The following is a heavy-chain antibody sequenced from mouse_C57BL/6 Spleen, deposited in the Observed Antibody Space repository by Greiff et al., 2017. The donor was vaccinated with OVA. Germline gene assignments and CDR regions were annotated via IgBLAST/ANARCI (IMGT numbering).Heavy chain of an antibody. CDR1: GYAFSSSW. V-gene: IGHV1-82*01. CDR3: ARLYDYDEESSYYAMDY. Sequence: VQLQQSGPELVKPGASVKISCKASGYAFSSSWMNWVKQRPGKGLEWIGRIYPGDGDTNYNGKFKGKATLTADKSSSTAYMQLSSLTSEDSAVYFCARLYDYDEESSYYAMDYWGQGTSVTVSS. D-gene: IGHD2-4*01. CDR2: IYPGDGDT. J-gene: IGHJ4*01.